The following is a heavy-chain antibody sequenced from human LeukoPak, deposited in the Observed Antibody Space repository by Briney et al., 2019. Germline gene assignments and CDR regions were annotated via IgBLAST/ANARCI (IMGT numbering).Heavy chain of an antibody. CDR3: ARKGYATYALDI. CDR1: GFTFSTYW. D-gene: IGHD2-8*01. CDR2: IKSDGSDI. J-gene: IGHJ3*02. Sequence: GGSLRLSCAASGFTFSTYWMHWVRQVPGKGLVWVSRIKSDGSDIIYADSVKGRFTISRDNAKNTLYVQMNSLRAEDTAVYYCARKGYATYALDIWGQGTLVSVSS. V-gene: IGHV3-74*01.